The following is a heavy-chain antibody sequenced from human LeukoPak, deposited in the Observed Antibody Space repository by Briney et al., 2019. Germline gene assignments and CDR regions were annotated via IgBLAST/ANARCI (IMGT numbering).Heavy chain of an antibody. Sequence: PSETLSLTCAVYGGSFSGYYWSWIRQPPGKGLEWIGEINHSRSTNYNPSLKSRVTISVDTSKNQFSLKLSSVTAADTAVYYCARGFQSGIGELFGNWFDPWGQGTLVTVSS. V-gene: IGHV4-34*01. D-gene: IGHD3-10*01. J-gene: IGHJ5*02. CDR3: ARGFQSGIGELFGNWFDP. CDR2: INHSRST. CDR1: GGSFSGYY.